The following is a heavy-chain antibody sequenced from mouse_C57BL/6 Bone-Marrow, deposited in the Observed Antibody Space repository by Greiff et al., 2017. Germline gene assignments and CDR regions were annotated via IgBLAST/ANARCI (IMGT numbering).Heavy chain of an antibody. CDR3: AKYGPNPYARGY. CDR1: GYTFTSYT. Sequence: QVQLQQSGAELARPGASVKMSCKASGYTFTSYTMHWVKQRPGQGLEWIGYINPSSGYTKYNQKFKDKATLTADKSSSTAYMQLSSLASEDSAVYYCAKYGPNPYARGYWGQGTAVTVSS. J-gene: IGHJ4*01. D-gene: IGHD1-1*02. V-gene: IGHV1-4*01. CDR2: INPSSGYT.